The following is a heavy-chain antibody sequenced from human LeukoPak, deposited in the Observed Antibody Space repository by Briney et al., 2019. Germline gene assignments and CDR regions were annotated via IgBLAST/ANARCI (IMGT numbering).Heavy chain of an antibody. CDR2: ISSSAVTT. V-gene: IGHV3-23*01. D-gene: IGHD3-3*01. J-gene: IGHJ5*02. CDR3: AKKTGSGYYPDWLDP. Sequence: QPGASLRLSCAASGFTFSNTAMNWVRQAPGKGLEWVSTISSSAVTTYYADSVKGRFTISRDNSKNTLYLQMNSLRAEDTALYYCAKKTGSGYYPDWLDPWGQGTLVTVSS. CDR1: GFTFSNTA.